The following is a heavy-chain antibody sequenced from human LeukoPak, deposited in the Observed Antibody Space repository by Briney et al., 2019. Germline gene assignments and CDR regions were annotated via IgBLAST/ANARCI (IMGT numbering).Heavy chain of an antibody. D-gene: IGHD3-22*01. Sequence: GGSLRLSCAASGFTFSSYGMHWVRQAPGKGLEWVAVISYDGSNKYYADSVKGRFTISRDNSKNTLYLQMNGLRAEDTAVYYCARVRITMIVVVIKYYYYGMDVWGQGTTVTVSS. CDR1: GFTFSSYG. CDR3: ARVRITMIVVVIKYYYYGMDV. CDR2: ISYDGSNK. V-gene: IGHV3-30*19. J-gene: IGHJ6*02.